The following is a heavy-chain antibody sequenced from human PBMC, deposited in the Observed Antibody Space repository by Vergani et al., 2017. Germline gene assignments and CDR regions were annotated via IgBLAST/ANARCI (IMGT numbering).Heavy chain of an antibody. Sequence: QVQLVESGGGVVQPGRSLRLSCAASGFTFSSYGMHWVRQAPGKGLEWVAVISYDGSNKYYADSVKGRFTISRDNSKNTLYLQMNSLRAEDTAVYYCAKSPKNYDFWSGYLGPYGMDVWGQGTTVTVSS. CDR3: AKSPKNYDFWSGYLGPYGMDV. CDR2: ISYDGSNK. V-gene: IGHV3-30*18. CDR1: GFTFSSYG. D-gene: IGHD3-3*01. J-gene: IGHJ6*02.